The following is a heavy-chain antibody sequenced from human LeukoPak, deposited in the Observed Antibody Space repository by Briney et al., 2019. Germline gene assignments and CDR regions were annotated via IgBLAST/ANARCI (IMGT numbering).Heavy chain of an antibody. CDR2: INSDGSST. V-gene: IGHV3-74*01. CDR1: GFTFSSYW. D-gene: IGHD3-22*01. Sequence: GGSLRLSCAASGFTFSSYWMHWVRQAPGKGLVWVSRINSDGSSTSYADSVKGRFTISRDNAKNTLYPQMNSLRAEDTAVYYCAKTPSYYDSSGYYSFDYWGQGTLVTVSS. J-gene: IGHJ4*02. CDR3: AKTPSYYDSSGYYSFDY.